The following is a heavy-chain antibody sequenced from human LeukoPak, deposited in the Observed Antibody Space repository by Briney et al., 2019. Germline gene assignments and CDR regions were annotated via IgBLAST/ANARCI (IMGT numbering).Heavy chain of an antibody. Sequence: SETLSLTCTVSGGSISISNYYWGWIRQPPGKGLEWIGSMSYSGRTYYNPSLKTRVTVSLDTSKNQFSLNLISVTAADTAVYYCARRFAAAGTFYYYYYMDVWGKGTTVTISS. CDR1: GGSISISNYY. D-gene: IGHD6-13*01. V-gene: IGHV4-39*07. CDR3: ARRFAAAGTFYYYYYMDV. J-gene: IGHJ6*03. CDR2: MSYSGRT.